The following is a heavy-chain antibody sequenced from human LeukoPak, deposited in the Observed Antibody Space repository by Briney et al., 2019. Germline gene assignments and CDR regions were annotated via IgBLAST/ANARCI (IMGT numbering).Heavy chain of an antibody. CDR1: GYTFTGYY. D-gene: IGHD3-3*01. Sequence: ASVKVSCKASGYTFTGYYMHWVRQAPGQGLEWIGRINPNSGGTNYAQKFQGRVTMTRDTSISTAYMELSRLRSDDTAVYYCARFTIFGVVIMPFDAFDIWGQGTMVTVSS. V-gene: IGHV1-2*06. CDR2: INPNSGGT. CDR3: ARFTIFGVVIMPFDAFDI. J-gene: IGHJ3*02.